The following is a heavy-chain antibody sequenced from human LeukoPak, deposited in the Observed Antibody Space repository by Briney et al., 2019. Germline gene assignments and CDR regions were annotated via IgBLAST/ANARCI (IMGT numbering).Heavy chain of an antibody. CDR2: IYYSGST. J-gene: IGHJ4*02. CDR3: ARETTGAGTARPFDY. D-gene: IGHD6-13*01. V-gene: IGHV4-59*12. CDR1: GGSISSYY. Sequence: SETLSLTCTVSGGSISSYYWSWIRQPPGRGLEWIGYIYYSGSTNYNPSLKSRVTISVDTSKNQFSLKLSSVTAADTAVYFCARETTGAGTARPFDYWGQGTLVTVSS.